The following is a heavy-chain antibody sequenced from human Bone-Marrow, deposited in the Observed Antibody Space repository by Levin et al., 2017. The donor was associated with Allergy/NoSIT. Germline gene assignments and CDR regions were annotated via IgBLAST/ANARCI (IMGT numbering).Heavy chain of an antibody. D-gene: IGHD2-2*01. CDR3: ARDRIDHCATTSCYSAFDV. CDR2: FSYDGSKK. CDR1: GFTLSTYG. J-gene: IGHJ3*01. V-gene: IGHV3-30*03. Sequence: PGGSLRLSCAASGFTLSTYGIHWVRQAPGKGLEWVAVFSYDGSKKYYADSVKGRFTFSRDNSNDRLSLQMNSLRPEDTAVYYCARDRIDHCATTSCYSAFDVWGQGTMVTVSS.